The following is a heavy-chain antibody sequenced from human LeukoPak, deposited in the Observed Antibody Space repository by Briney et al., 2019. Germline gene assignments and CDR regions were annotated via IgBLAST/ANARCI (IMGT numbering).Heavy chain of an antibody. J-gene: IGHJ4*02. CDR2: ISSSSSTI. V-gene: IGHV3-48*01. CDR1: GFPFSSYS. Sequence: GGSLRLSCAASGFPFSSYSMNWVRQAPGKGLEWVSYISSSSSTIYYADSVKGRFTISRDNSKNTLYLQINSLRAEDTAVYYCAKDSAKKYDDYWGQGTLVTVSS. D-gene: IGHD2/OR15-2a*01. CDR3: AKDSAKKYDDY.